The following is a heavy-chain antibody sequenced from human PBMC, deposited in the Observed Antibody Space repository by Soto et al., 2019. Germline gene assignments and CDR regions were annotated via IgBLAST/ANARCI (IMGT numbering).Heavy chain of an antibody. V-gene: IGHV3-33*01. Sequence: QVQLVESGGGVVQPGRSLRLSCAASGFTFSSYGMHWVRQAPGKGLEWVAVIWYDGSNKYYADSVKGRFTISRDNSKNTLYLQMNSLRAVDTAVYYCGTTVTTGHAFDIWGQGTMVTVSS. CDR3: GTTVTTGHAFDI. D-gene: IGHD4-17*01. CDR2: IWYDGSNK. CDR1: GFTFSSYG. J-gene: IGHJ3*02.